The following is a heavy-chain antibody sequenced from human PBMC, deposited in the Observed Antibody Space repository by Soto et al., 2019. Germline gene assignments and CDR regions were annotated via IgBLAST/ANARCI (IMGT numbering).Heavy chain of an antibody. CDR3: AREDRDRETGLVPAAIDGMDV. J-gene: IGHJ6*02. Sequence: ASVKVSCKASGYTFTSYYMHWVRQAPGQGLEWMGIINPSGGGTSYAQKFQGRVTITADKSTSTAYMELSSLRSEDTAVYYCAREDRDRETGLVPAAIDGMDVWGQGTTVTVSS. CDR1: GYTFTSYY. V-gene: IGHV1-46*01. D-gene: IGHD2-2*01. CDR2: INPSGGGT.